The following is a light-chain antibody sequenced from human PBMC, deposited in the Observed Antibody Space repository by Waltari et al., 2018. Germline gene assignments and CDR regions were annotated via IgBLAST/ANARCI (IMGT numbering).Light chain of an antibody. Sequence: QSALTQPASVSGSPGQSVSISCTGTSRDVGDFNSVSCFQYRPGQGPKVIIFDVSDRPSGVPARFSCSKSGTTASLSISGLQAEDEADYYCSSESSDKVVLFGGGTKVTVL. V-gene: IGLV2-14*03. CDR3: SSESSDKVVL. CDR1: SRDVGDFNS. CDR2: DVS. J-gene: IGLJ3*02.